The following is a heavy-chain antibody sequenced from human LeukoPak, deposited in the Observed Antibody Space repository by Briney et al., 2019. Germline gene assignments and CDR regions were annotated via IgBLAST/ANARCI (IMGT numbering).Heavy chain of an antibody. V-gene: IGHV1-69*05. CDR1: GGTFSSYA. CDR2: IIPIFGTA. J-gene: IGHJ3*02. Sequence: SVKVSCKASGGTFSSYAISWVRQAPGQGLEWMGGIIPIFGTANYAQKFQGRVTMTRNTSISTAYMELSSLRSEDTAVYYCARAVAGAFDIWGQGTMVTVSS. D-gene: IGHD6-19*01. CDR3: ARAVAGAFDI.